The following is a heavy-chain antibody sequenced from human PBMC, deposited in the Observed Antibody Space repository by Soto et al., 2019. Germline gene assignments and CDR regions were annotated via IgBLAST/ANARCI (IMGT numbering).Heavy chain of an antibody. V-gene: IGHV1-46*02. D-gene: IGHD4-17*01. CDR2: INPSVGRT. Sequence: QVQLVQSGAEVQKPGASVKLSCKASGYTFNAYYMHWVRQAPGQGLEWMGIINPSVGRTTYAQKFQGRVTMTSDTSASTVYMELDSLRFDDTAVYYCARAETTVTTYSGGDYWGQGTLVTVSS. CDR1: GYTFNAYY. J-gene: IGHJ4*02. CDR3: ARAETTVTTYSGGDY.